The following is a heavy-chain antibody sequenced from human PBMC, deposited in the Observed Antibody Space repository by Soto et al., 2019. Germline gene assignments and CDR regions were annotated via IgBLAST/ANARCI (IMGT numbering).Heavy chain of an antibody. V-gene: IGHV1-2*06. D-gene: IGHD3-22*01. CDR1: GYTFTDYY. CDR3: ARDWYYYDSSGYSKPVWYYYYGMDV. Sequence: QVQLVQSGAEVKRPGASVKVSCKTSGYTFTDYYVHWVRQAPGQGLEWMGRIHPNSGETTFAPKFQGRVTMTRATSISTAYMQLARLRSDDTAVYYCARDWYYYDSSGYSKPVWYYYYGMDVWGQGTTVTVSS. CDR2: IHPNSGET. J-gene: IGHJ6*02.